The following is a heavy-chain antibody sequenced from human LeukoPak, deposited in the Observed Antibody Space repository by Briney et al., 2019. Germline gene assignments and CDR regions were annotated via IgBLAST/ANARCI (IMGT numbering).Heavy chain of an antibody. J-gene: IGHJ5*02. CDR3: AKDGSNRDIWFDP. Sequence: PGGSLRLSCAASAFSFNTYGFHWVRQAPGKGLEWVSFIRYDGSIQYYADSVKGRFTISRDNSKNTLYLQMNSLRADDTALYYCAKDGSNRDIWFDPWGQGTVVTVSS. CDR1: AFSFNTYG. D-gene: IGHD6-13*01. V-gene: IGHV3-30*02. CDR2: IRYDGSIQ.